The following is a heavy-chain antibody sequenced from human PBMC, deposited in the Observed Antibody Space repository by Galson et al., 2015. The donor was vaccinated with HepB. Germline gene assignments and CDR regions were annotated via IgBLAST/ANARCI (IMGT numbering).Heavy chain of an antibody. Sequence: SLRLSCAASGFTFSAAGMTWVRQAPGKGLEWVSTISATGSMYYADSVRGRFTISRDNAMNSVYLQMNSLRVDDTALYYCARDFSGWSRDTWGQGTLVTVSS. V-gene: IGHV3-69-1*01. CDR1: GFTFSAAG. D-gene: IGHD6-19*01. J-gene: IGHJ5*02. CDR2: ISATGSM. CDR3: ARDFSGWSRDT.